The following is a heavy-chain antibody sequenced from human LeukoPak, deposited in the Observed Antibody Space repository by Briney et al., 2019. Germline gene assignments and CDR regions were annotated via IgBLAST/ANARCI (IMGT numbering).Heavy chain of an antibody. J-gene: IGHJ6*03. V-gene: IGHV3-23*01. CDR1: GFTFSSYA. Sequence: GGSLRLSCAASGFTFSSYAMSWVRQAPGKGLEWVSAISGSGGSTYYADSVKGRFTISRDNSKNTLYLQMNSLRAEDTAVYYCAKSGYGDYFYYYYYMDVWGKGTTVTVSS. D-gene: IGHD4-17*01. CDR3: AKSGYGDYFYYYYYMDV. CDR2: ISGSGGST.